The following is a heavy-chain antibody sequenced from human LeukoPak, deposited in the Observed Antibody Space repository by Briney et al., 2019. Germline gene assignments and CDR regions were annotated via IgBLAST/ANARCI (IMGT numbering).Heavy chain of an antibody. CDR3: ATDRAYRSSGRSWGFFDY. J-gene: IGHJ4*02. V-gene: IGHV1-24*01. CDR1: GSSLFNLS. Sequence: ASVKFSCKISGSSLFNLSIHWVREAPGEGREWMGGFDSENNKMVYSQKFQGRVTMTEDTTADTAYMELTSLRSEDTAVYFWATDRAYRSSGRSWGFFDYWGRGTLVIVSS. D-gene: IGHD6-19*01. CDR2: FDSENNKM.